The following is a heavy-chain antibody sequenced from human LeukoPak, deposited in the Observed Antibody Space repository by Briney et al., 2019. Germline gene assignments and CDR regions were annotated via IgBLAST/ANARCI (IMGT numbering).Heavy chain of an antibody. D-gene: IGHD2-2*01. CDR2: IYYSGST. V-gene: IGHV4-59*01. CDR1: GGSISSYY. J-gene: IGHJ6*02. CDR3: ARDGCSSTSCFDYYGMDV. Sequence: SETLSLTCTVSGGSISSYYWSWIRQPPGKGLEWIGYIYYSGSTNYNPSLKSRVTISVDTSTNQFSLKLSSVTAADTAVYYCARDGCSSTSCFDYYGMDVWGQGTTVTVSS.